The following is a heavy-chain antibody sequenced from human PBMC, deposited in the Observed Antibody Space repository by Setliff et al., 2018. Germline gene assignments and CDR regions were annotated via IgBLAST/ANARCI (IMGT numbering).Heavy chain of an antibody. D-gene: IGHD2-15*01. CDR1: GFTFRSYA. J-gene: IGHJ4*01. CDR3: AKARNAGYAGGWYLNY. V-gene: IGHV3-23*01. CDR2: ISGSGGST. Sequence: PGGSLRLSCAASGFTFRSYAMNWIRQAPGKGLEWVSAISGSGGSTYYADSVKGRFTIARDNSKNTLYLQMNSLRAEDTAVYYCAKARNAGYAGGWYLNYWGHGTLVTVSS.